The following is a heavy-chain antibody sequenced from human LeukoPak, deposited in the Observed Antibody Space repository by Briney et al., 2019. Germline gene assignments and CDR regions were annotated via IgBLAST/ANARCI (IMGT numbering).Heavy chain of an antibody. CDR1: GFTFSSYS. CDR3: AKGTTLIVGDYFDQ. V-gene: IGHV3-21*04. D-gene: IGHD3-22*01. CDR2: ISSSSSHI. Sequence: GGSLRLSCAASGFTFSSYSMNWVRQAPGKGLEWVSSISSSSSHIYYADSMKGRFTISRDNAKNSLYLQTSSLRAEDTAIYYCAKGTTLIVGDYFDQWGQGTLVTVSS. J-gene: IGHJ4*02.